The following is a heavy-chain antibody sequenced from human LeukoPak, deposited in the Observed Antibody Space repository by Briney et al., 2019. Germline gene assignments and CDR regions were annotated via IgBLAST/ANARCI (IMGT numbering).Heavy chain of an antibody. CDR2: ISSSGSTI. Sequence: GGSLRLSCAASGFTFSSYEMNWVRQAPGKGLEWVSYISSSGSTIYYADSVKGRFTISRDNAKNSLYLQMNSLRAEDTAVYYCARASSRGLGQDFDYWGQGTLVTVSS. J-gene: IGHJ4*02. D-gene: IGHD3-10*01. CDR3: ARASSRGLGQDFDY. V-gene: IGHV3-48*03. CDR1: GFTFSSYE.